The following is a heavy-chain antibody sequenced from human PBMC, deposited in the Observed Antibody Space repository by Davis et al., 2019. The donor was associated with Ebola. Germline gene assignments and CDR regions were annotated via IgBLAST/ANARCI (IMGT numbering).Heavy chain of an antibody. CDR3: AKDSSSWYYFDDSGYPFDD. J-gene: IGHJ4*02. V-gene: IGHV1-18*01. CDR1: GYTFKSYG. D-gene: IGHD3-22*01. CDR2: ISGYSGDT. Sequence: ASVKVSCKASGYTFKSYGISWVRQAPGQGLEWLGWISGYSGDTKYEQKVQDRVTLTTDTSTNTAYMELRSLRSDDTAVYYCAKDSSSWYYFDDSGYPFDDWGQGTLVIVSS.